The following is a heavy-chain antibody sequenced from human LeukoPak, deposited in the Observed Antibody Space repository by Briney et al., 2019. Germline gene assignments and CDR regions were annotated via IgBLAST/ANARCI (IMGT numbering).Heavy chain of an antibody. CDR2: IKQDGSEK. CDR1: GFTFSSYW. Sequence: PGGSLRLSCAASGFTFSSYWMSWARHAPGKGLEWVANIKQDGSEKYYVDSVKGRFTISRDNAKNSLYLQMNSLRAEDTAVYYCRGIQLWARTYAFDIWGQGTMVTVSS. V-gene: IGHV3-7*01. J-gene: IGHJ3*02. D-gene: IGHD5-18*01. CDR3: RGIQLWARTYAFDI.